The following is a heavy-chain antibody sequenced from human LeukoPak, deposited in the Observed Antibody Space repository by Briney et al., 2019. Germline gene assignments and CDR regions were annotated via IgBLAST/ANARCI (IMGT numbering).Heavy chain of an antibody. CDR2: IKYDGSGK. CDR1: GFTLSSYW. J-gene: IGHJ1*01. D-gene: IGHD3-3*01. V-gene: IGHV3-7*01. Sequence: SGGSLRLSCAASGFTLSSYWMSWVRQPPGKGLEWVANIKYDGSGKYYADSVKGRFTISRDDAKNSLYLEMNRLRVEDTAVYYCARTLDLLEWSRSGPYFQHWGQGTLLTVSS. CDR3: ARTLDLLEWSRSGPYFQH.